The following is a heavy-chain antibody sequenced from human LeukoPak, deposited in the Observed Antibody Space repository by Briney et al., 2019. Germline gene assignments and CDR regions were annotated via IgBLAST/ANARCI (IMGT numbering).Heavy chain of an antibody. D-gene: IGHD3-22*01. CDR3: AKSMGGYDNWFDP. J-gene: IGHJ5*02. CDR1: GGTFSSYA. Sequence: SCKASGGTFSSYAMHWVRQAPGKGLEWVAVISYDGSNKYYADSVKGRFTISRDNSKNTLYLQMNSLRAEDTAVHYCAKSMGGYDNWFDPWGQGTLVTVSS. V-gene: IGHV3-30-3*02. CDR2: ISYDGSNK.